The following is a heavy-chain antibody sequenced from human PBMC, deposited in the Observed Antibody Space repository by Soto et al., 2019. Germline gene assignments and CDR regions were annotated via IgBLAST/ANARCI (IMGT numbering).Heavy chain of an antibody. D-gene: IGHD6-19*01. J-gene: IGHJ4*02. CDR1: GFTFSSYG. V-gene: IGHV3-33*01. CDR2: IWYDGSNK. CDR3: ARDLRLGSGWYHPCYFDY. Sequence: QVQLVESGGGVVQPGRSLRLSCAASGFTFSSYGMHWVRQAPGKGLEWVAVIWYDGSNKYYADSVKGRFTISRDNSKNTLYLQMNSLRAEDTAVYYCARDLRLGSGWYHPCYFDYWGQGTLVTVSS.